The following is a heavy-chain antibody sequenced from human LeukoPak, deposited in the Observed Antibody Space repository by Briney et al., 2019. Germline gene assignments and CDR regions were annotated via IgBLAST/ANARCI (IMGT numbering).Heavy chain of an antibody. V-gene: IGHV3-43*01. CDR1: GFTFDDYT. CDR3: AKEVVPAAIRGWFDP. J-gene: IGHJ5*02. Sequence: GGSLRLSCAASGFTFDDYTMHWVRQAPGKGLEWVSLISWDGGSTYYADSVKGRFTISRDNSKNSLYLQMNSLRTEDTALYYCAKEVVPAAIRGWFDPWGQGTLVTVSS. D-gene: IGHD2-2*01. CDR2: ISWDGGST.